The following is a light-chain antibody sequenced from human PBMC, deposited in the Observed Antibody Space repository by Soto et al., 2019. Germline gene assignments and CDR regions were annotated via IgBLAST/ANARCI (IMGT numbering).Light chain of an antibody. Sequence: QSALTQSASVSGSPGQSITISCTGTSSDIGGYNYVSWYQQHPDKAPKLMIFEVSNRPSGVSNRCSGAKSGNTASLTISGLVDEDVADYYCSSYTTSSTVAFGGGTKLTVL. V-gene: IGLV2-14*01. CDR1: SSDIGGYNY. J-gene: IGLJ2*01. CDR2: EVS. CDR3: SSYTTSSTVA.